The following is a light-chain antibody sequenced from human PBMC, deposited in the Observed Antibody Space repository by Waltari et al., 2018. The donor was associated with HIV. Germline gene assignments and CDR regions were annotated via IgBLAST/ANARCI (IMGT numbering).Light chain of an antibody. CDR2: NNN. CDR3: GTWDSSLSSYWV. J-gene: IGLJ3*02. CDR1: SPTLGKNY. V-gene: IGLV1-51*01. Sequence: QSALTQPPSVSAAPGQPVTISSSGSSPTLGKNYVTWYQQLPGTAPKLLIYNNNKRPSGIPDRFSGSKSGTSATLGITGLQTGDEADYYCGTWDSSLSSYWVFGGGTKLTVL.